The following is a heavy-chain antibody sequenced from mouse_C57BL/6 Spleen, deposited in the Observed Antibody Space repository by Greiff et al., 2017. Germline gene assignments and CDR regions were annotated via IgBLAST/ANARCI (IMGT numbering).Heavy chain of an antibody. CDR2: INPSTGGT. J-gene: IGHJ4*01. V-gene: IGHV1-42*01. Sequence: VQLKESGPELVKPGASVKISCKASGYSFTGYYMNWVKQSPEKSLEWIGEINPSTGGTTYNQKFKAKATLTVDKSSSTAYMQLKSLTSEDSAVYYCARMITTRYYAMDYWGQGTSVSVSS. CDR1: GYSFTGYY. D-gene: IGHD2-4*01. CDR3: ARMITTRYYAMDY.